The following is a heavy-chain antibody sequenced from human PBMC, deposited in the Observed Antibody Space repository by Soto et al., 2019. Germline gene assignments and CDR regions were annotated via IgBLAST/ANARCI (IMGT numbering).Heavy chain of an antibody. D-gene: IGHD2-2*01. CDR1: GFTFSSYW. CDR2: INSDGSST. V-gene: IGHV3-74*01. Sequence: GGSLRLSCAASGFTFSSYWMHWVRQAPGKGLVWVSRINSDGSSTSYADSVKGRFTISRDNAKNTLYLQMNSLRAEDTAVYYCAREVVVVVPAANWEYYYYMDVWGKGTTVTVSS. CDR3: AREVVVVVPAANWEYYYYMDV. J-gene: IGHJ6*03.